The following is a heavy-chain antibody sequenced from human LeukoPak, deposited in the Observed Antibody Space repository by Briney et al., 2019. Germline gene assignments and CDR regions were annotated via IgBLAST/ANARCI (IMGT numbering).Heavy chain of an antibody. D-gene: IGHD4-17*01. J-gene: IGHJ4*02. CDR3: ARPQDYGDPHY. Sequence: GGSLRLSCAASGFTFSSYSMNRVRQAPGKGLEWVSSISSSSSYIYYADSVKGRFTISRDNAKNSLYLQMNSLRAEDTAVYYCARPQDYGDPHYWGQGTLVTVSS. CDR2: ISSSSSYI. CDR1: GFTFSSYS. V-gene: IGHV3-21*01.